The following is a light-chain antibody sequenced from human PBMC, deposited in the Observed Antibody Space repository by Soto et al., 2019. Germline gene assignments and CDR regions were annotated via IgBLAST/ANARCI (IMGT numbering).Light chain of an antibody. J-gene: IGKJ1*01. V-gene: IGKV3-20*01. CDR1: QSVSSNY. Sequence: EIGLTQSPGTLSLSPGEGATLSCRASQSVSSNYLAWYQQKPGQAHRLLFYSATNRDTGIPDSFSASGSGTVFSLTISRLEPEDFAVYYCQQFGTSPWTFGQGTKVDIK. CDR2: SAT. CDR3: QQFGTSPWT.